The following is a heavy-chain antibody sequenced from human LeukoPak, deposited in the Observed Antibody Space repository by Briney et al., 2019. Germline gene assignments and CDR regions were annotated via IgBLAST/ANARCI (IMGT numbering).Heavy chain of an antibody. J-gene: IGHJ6*02. CDR2: ISSSSSYI. D-gene: IGHD3-22*01. CDR3: ARDYPDSSGSYGMDV. V-gene: IGHV3-21*01. Sequence: GGSLRLSCAASGFTFSSYSMNWVRQAPGKGLEWVSSISSSSSYIYYADSVKGRFTISRGNAKNSLYLQMNSLRAEDTAVYYCARDYPDSSGSYGMDVWGQGTTVTVSS. CDR1: GFTFSSYS.